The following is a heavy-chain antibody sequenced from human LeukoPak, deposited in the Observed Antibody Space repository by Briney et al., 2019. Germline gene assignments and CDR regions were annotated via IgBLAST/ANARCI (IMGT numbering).Heavy chain of an antibody. Sequence: GGSLRLSCEASGFTFSSCEMNWVRQAPGKGLEWVSYISSSGSTIYYADSVKGRFTISRDNAKNSLYLQMNSLRAEDTAVYYCAELGITMIGGVWGKGTTVTISS. CDR1: GFTFSSCE. CDR3: AELGITMIGGV. CDR2: ISSSGSTI. J-gene: IGHJ6*04. D-gene: IGHD3-10*02. V-gene: IGHV3-48*03.